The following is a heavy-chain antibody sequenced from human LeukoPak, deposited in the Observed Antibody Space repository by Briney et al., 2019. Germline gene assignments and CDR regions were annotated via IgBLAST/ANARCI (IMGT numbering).Heavy chain of an antibody. CDR3: ARDAYEYYFDY. CDR1: GYTFINYA. V-gene: IGHV1-3*01. Sequence: ASAKVSCKASGYTFINYAMHWVRQAPGQRLEWMGWINAGNGNTKFSQKFQGRVTITRDTSASTAYMQLSSLRSEDTAVYYCARDAYEYYFDYWGQGTLVTVSS. J-gene: IGHJ4*02. D-gene: IGHD3-3*01. CDR2: INAGNGNT.